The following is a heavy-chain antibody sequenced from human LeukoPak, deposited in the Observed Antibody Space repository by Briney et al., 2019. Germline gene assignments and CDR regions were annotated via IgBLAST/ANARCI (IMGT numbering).Heavy chain of an antibody. D-gene: IGHD3-22*01. CDR3: ARVNSDYYDSSGYYY. CDR2: INWNGGST. J-gene: IGHJ4*02. Sequence: GGSLRLSCAASGFTFDDYGMSWVRQAPGKGLEWVSGINWNGGSTGYADSVKGRFTISRDKAKNSLYLQMNNLRAEDTALYYCARVNSDYYDSSGYYYWGQGTLVTVSS. V-gene: IGHV3-20*04. CDR1: GFTFDDYG.